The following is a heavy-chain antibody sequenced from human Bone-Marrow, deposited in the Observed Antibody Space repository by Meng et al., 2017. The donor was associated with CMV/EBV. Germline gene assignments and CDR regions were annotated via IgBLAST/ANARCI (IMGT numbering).Heavy chain of an antibody. CDR2: INPNSGGT. Sequence: ASVKVSCKASGYTFTGYYMHWVRQAPGQGLEWMGWINPNSGGTNYAQKFQGRVTVTRDTSISTAYMELSRLRSDDTAVYYCARDEQQHHGPSNYWGQGTLVTVSS. V-gene: IGHV1-2*02. CDR3: ARDEQQHHGPSNY. CDR1: GYTFTGYY. J-gene: IGHJ4*02. D-gene: IGHD6-13*01.